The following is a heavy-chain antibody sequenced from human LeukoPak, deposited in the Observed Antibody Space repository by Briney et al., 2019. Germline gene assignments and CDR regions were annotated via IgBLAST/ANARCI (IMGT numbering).Heavy chain of an antibody. J-gene: IGHJ4*02. D-gene: IGHD3-10*01. Sequence: SETLSLTCTVSGGSITTYFWSWIRQTPGKRLEWVGTFYYSGRTYYNPSLNSRVSVSVDTSQNHFSLHLNSVTAADTAVYYCATLRRYGSGTNYPPGYFDYWGQGTLVSASS. CDR1: GGSITTYF. CDR3: ATLRRYGSGTNYPPGYFDY. CDR2: FYYSGRT. V-gene: IGHV4-59*05.